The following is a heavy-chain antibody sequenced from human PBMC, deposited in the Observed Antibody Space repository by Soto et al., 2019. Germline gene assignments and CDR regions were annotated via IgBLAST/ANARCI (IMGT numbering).Heavy chain of an antibody. V-gene: IGHV1-69*12. CDR1: GGTFSTYA. CDR2: IIPMFGTA. D-gene: IGHD5-18*01. J-gene: IGHJ4*02. Sequence: QVQLVQSGAEVKKPESSVKVSRKAPGGTFSTYAISWVRQAPGQGLEWMGGIIPMFGTANYAQRFQDRVTITADESTNTVYMELSSLRSEDTAVYFCASGIQLWLRRISDGYSGWGKGTLVTVSS. CDR3: ASGIQLWLRRISDGYSG.